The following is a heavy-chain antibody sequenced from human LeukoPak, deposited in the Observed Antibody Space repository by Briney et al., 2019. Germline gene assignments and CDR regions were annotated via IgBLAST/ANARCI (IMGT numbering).Heavy chain of an antibody. Sequence: ASVKVSCKASGYTFTSYYMHWVRQAPGQGLEWMGIINPSGGSTSYAQKFQGRVTMTRDTSTSTVYMELSSLRSEDTAVYYCARDQKDYHDSSGPSIGGYWGQGTLVTVSS. CDR3: ARDQKDYHDSSGPSIGGY. V-gene: IGHV1-46*01. D-gene: IGHD3-22*01. CDR1: GYTFTSYY. J-gene: IGHJ4*02. CDR2: INPSGGST.